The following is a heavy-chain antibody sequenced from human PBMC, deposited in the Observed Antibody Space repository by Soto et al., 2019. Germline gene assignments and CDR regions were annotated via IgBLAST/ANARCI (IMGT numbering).Heavy chain of an antibody. CDR1: GYTFSNHG. CDR3: ARVRQLVVYFYYYMDV. Sequence: QVQLLQSGAEVKKPGASVKVSCKASGYTFSNHGITWVRQAPGQGLEWRGWIGAYNGNTHYTQSLQGRVTMTTDTSTSTAYMELRGLRSDDTAVYYCARVRQLVVYFYYYMDVWGKGTTVTVSS. J-gene: IGHJ6*03. CDR2: IGAYNGNT. V-gene: IGHV1-18*01. D-gene: IGHD6-6*01.